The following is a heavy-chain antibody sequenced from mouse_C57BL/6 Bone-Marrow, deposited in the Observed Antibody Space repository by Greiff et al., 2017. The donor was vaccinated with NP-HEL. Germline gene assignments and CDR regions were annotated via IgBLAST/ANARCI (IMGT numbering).Heavy chain of an antibody. V-gene: IGHV1-81*01. Sequence: VKLVESGAELARPGASVKLSCKASGYTFTSYGISWVKQRTGQGLEWIGEIYPRSGNTYYNEKFKGKATLTADKSSSTAYMELRSLTSEDSAVYFCARTLYYYGSSYAYWGQGTLVTVSA. CDR3: ARTLYYYGSSYAY. CDR2: IYPRSGNT. D-gene: IGHD1-1*01. CDR1: GYTFTSYG. J-gene: IGHJ3*01.